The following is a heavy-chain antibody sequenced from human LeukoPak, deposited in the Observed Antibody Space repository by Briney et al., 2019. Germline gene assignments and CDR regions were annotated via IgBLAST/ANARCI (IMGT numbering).Heavy chain of an antibody. V-gene: IGHV4-59*08. CDR1: GGSISRYY. Sequence: PSETLSLTCSVSGGSISRYYWSWIRQPPGKGLEWIGDIYYNASTNYNPSLKSRVTISVDTSKNQFSLKLSSVTAADTAVYYCARHPRDGYNSLYFYYGVAVWGHGTTVTVSS. CDR2: IYYNAST. D-gene: IGHD5-24*01. J-gene: IGHJ6*02. CDR3: ARHPRDGYNSLYFYYGVAV.